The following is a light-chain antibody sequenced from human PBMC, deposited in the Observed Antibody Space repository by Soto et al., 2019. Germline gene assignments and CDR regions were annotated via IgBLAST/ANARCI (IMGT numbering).Light chain of an antibody. Sequence: EIVMSQSPCTLSLSPGEGATLSCRASQSFSSRYLAWYQQKPGQAPRLLMYGASTRASGIPDRFSGSGSGTDFTLTISRLEPEDFAAYYCQQYAGSPWTFGQRTKVDIK. CDR3: QQYAGSPWT. CDR1: QSFSSRY. CDR2: GAS. J-gene: IGKJ1*01. V-gene: IGKV3-20*01.